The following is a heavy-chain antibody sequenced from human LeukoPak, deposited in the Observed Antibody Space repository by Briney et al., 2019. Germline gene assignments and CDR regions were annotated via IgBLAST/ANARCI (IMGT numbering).Heavy chain of an antibody. CDR3: ARGPWGEVRDYCDSSGYYYYYYMDV. CDR2: IYYSGST. J-gene: IGHJ6*03. D-gene: IGHD3-22*01. V-gene: IGHV4-31*03. CDR1: GGSISSGGYY. Sequence: SQTLSLTCTVSGGSISSGGYYWSWIRQHPGKGLEWIGYIYYSGSTYYNPSLKSRVTISVDTSKNQFSLKLSSVTAADTAVYYCARGPWGEVRDYCDSSGYYYYYYMDVWGKGTTVTVSS.